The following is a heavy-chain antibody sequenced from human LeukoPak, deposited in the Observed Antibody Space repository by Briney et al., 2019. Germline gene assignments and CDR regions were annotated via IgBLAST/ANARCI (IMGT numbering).Heavy chain of an antibody. Sequence: GASVKVSCKASGYTFTEYYIHWVRQAPGQGLEWMGIINPAGGSTGYAQKFQGRVTMTRDTSTSTFYMELSSLRSEDTAVYYCARYNGDLTGGFDYWGQGTLVTVSS. D-gene: IGHD4-17*01. CDR2: INPAGGST. J-gene: IGHJ4*02. CDR1: GYTFTEYY. V-gene: IGHV1-46*01. CDR3: ARYNGDLTGGFDY.